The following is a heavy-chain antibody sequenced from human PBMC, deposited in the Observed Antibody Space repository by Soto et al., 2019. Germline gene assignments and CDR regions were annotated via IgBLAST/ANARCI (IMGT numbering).Heavy chain of an antibody. CDR2: ISYDGSNK. D-gene: IGHD6-6*01. Sequence: PGGSLRLSCAASGFTFSSYAMHWVRQAPGKGLEWVAVISYDGSNKYYADSVKGRFTISRDNSKNTLYLQMNSLRAEDTAVYYCAGSYYYYYGMDVWGQGTTVTVSS. V-gene: IGHV3-30-3*01. CDR1: GFTFSSYA. J-gene: IGHJ6*02. CDR3: AGSYYYYYGMDV.